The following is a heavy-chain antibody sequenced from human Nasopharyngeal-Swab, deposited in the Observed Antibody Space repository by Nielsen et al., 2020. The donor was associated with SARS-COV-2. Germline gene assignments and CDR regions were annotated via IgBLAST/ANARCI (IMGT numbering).Heavy chain of an antibody. CDR1: GGSFSGYY. CDR3: ARSRELRYFDWSYYYYYYMDV. V-gene: IGHV4-34*01. D-gene: IGHD3-9*01. CDR2: INHSGST. J-gene: IGHJ6*03. Sequence: SETLPLTCAVYGGSFSGYYWSWIRQPPGKGLEWIGEINHSGSTNYNPSLKSRVTISVDTSKNQFSLKLSSVTAADTAVYYCARSRELRYFDWSYYYYYYMDVWGKGTTVTVSS.